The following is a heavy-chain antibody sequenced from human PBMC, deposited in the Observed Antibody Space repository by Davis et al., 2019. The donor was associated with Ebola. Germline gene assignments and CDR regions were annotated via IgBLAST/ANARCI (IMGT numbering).Heavy chain of an antibody. J-gene: IGHJ4*02. D-gene: IGHD6-19*01. CDR3: ARATFGYNSGWYADY. CDR1: GYTFTGYY. V-gene: IGHV1-3*01. CDR2: IHGGNGNR. Sequence: AASVKVSCKASGYTFTGYYMHWVRQAPGQRLEWMGWIHGGNGNRKYSQKLQGRVTITMDTSASTAYMELSSLRSEDTAVYYCARATFGYNSGWYADYWGQGTLVTVSS.